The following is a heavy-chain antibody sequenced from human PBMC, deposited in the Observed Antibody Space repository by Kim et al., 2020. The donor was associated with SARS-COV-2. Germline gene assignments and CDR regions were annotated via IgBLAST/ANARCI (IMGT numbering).Heavy chain of an antibody. CDR3: AKEQRQSYYDFWSGYHSHFDY. V-gene: IGHV3-30*18. Sequence: GGSLRLSCAASGFTFTSYGMHWVRQAPGKGLEWVAVISYDGSNKYYADSVKGRFTISRDNSKNTLYLQMNSLRAEDTAVYYCAKEQRQSYYDFWSGYHSHFDYWGQGTLVTVSS. CDR1: GFTFTSYG. D-gene: IGHD3-3*01. CDR2: ISYDGSNK. J-gene: IGHJ4*02.